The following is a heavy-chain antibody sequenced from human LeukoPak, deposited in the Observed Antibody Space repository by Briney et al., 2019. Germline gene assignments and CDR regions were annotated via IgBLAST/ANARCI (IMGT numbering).Heavy chain of an antibody. CDR1: GFTFSSSA. CDR2: ISGSGGST. J-gene: IGHJ4*02. D-gene: IGHD6-13*01. CDR3: AKEDSSSSWFRTGPEYYFDY. Sequence: HPGGSLRLSCAASGFTFSSSAMSWVRQAPGKGLEWVSAISGSGGSTYYADSVKGRFTISRDNSKNTLYLQMNSLRAEDTAVYYCAKEDSSSSWFRTGPEYYFDYWGQGTLVTVSS. V-gene: IGHV3-23*01.